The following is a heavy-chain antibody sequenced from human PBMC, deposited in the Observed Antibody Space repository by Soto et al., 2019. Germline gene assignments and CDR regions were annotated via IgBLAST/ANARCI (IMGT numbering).Heavy chain of an antibody. D-gene: IGHD2-21*02. V-gene: IGHV3-53*01. CDR3: ARVKADCGGDCFNGMDA. Sequence: PGGSLRLSCAASGFTVSSNYMSWVRQAPGKGLEWVSVIYSGGSTYYADSVKGRFTISRDNSKNTLYLQMNSLRAEDTAVYYCARVKADCGGDCFNGMDAWGQGTTVTVSS. J-gene: IGHJ6*02. CDR1: GFTVSSNY. CDR2: IYSGGST.